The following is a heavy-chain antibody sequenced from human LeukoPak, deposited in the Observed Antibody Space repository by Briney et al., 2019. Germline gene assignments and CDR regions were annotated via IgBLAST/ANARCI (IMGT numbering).Heavy chain of an antibody. V-gene: IGHV3-23*01. CDR3: AKIAPWGAVTTTDGFDY. Sequence: GGSLRLSCAASGFSFRNYAMSWVRQAPGKGLEWVSSISDSGGATYYADSVKGRFTISRDNSRNTLYRQLNSLGADDTAVYYCAKIAPWGAVTTTDGFDYWGQGTLVTVSS. CDR1: GFSFRNYA. CDR2: ISDSGGAT. J-gene: IGHJ4*02. D-gene: IGHD4-17*01.